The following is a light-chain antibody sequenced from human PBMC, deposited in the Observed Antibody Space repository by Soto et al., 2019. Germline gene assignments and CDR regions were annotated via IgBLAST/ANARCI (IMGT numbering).Light chain of an antibody. CDR2: WAS. CDR3: QQYYSIPRT. CDR1: QRVXSKSKNKNS. J-gene: IGKJ1*01. Sequence: VTQAPDVRTFLQKERATIXCTSXQRVXSKSKNKNSLAWHQQKPGLPPKILIYWASTRESGVPDRFSGSGSGTDFTLTISSLQAEDVAVYYCQQYYSIPRTFSQGTKVDIK. V-gene: IGKV4-1*01.